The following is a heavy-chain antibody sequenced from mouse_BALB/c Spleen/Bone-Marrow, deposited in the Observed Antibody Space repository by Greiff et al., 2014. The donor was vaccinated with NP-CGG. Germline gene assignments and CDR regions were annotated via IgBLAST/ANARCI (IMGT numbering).Heavy chain of an antibody. V-gene: IGHV1S135*01. Sequence: EVQRVESGPELEKPGASVKISCKASGYSFTGYNMNWVKQSDGRSLEWIGNIDPYYDGTSYNQKFRGKATLTVDKSSSTAYMQLTSLTSEDSAVYYCARNHFGSNSLGYWGQGTLVTVSA. CDR1: GYSFTGYN. CDR2: IDPYYDGT. J-gene: IGHJ3*01. CDR3: ARNHFGSNSLGY. D-gene: IGHD1-1*01.